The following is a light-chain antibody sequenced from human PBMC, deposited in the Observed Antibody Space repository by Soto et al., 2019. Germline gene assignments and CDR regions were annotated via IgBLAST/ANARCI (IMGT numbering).Light chain of an antibody. Sequence: QSALTQPASVSGSPGQSITISCTGTSSDVGGYNYVSWYQHHPGKAPKLMIYDVSNRPSGVSIRFSGSQSDNTASLTISGLQPEDEADYHCSSYTTSNTRQIVFGTGTKLTVL. CDR1: SSDVGGYNY. J-gene: IGLJ1*01. CDR3: SSYTTSNTRQIV. CDR2: DVS. V-gene: IGLV2-14*03.